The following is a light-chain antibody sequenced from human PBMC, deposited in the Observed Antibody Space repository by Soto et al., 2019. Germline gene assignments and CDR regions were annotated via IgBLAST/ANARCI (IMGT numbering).Light chain of an antibody. Sequence: QSVLTQPPSMSAAPGQKVTISCSGSTSNIENNYVFWYQHLPGTAPKLLIYDNDERPSGIPDRFSASKSGTSATLGITGLQIGDEADYYCGAWDSSLSVVLFGGGTKLTVL. CDR1: TSNIENNY. J-gene: IGLJ2*01. V-gene: IGLV1-51*01. CDR3: GAWDSSLSVVL. CDR2: DND.